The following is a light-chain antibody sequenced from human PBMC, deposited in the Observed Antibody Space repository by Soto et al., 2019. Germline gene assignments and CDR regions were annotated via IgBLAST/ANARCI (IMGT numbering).Light chain of an antibody. CDR3: QSYDSSVSGYV. CDR1: SSNIGAGFD. V-gene: IGLV1-40*01. J-gene: IGLJ1*01. Sequence: QSVLTQPPSVSGAPGQRVTISCTGSSSNIGAGFDVHWYQQLPGTAPKLLIYGNSNRPSGVPDRFSVSKSGTSDSLAITGLQAEDEADYYCQSYDSSVSGYVFGTGTKLTVL. CDR2: GNS.